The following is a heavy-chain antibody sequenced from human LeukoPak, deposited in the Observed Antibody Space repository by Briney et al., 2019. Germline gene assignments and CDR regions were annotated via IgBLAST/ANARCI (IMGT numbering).Heavy chain of an antibody. CDR3: ARLGVAGAPSRAEYFQH. V-gene: IGHV1-69*02. CDR2: IIPILGIE. CDR1: GITLRSDT. D-gene: IGHD6-19*01. J-gene: IGHJ1*01. Sequence: AWNVACKPAGITLRSDTMSWVREAPGHRLKRMGRIIPILGIENYAQKFQGRVTMTTDTSTSTAYMELRSLRSDDTAVYYCARLGVAGAPSRAEYFQHWGQGTLLTVSS.